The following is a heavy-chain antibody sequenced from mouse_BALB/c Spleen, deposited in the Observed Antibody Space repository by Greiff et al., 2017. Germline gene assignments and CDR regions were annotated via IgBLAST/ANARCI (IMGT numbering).Heavy chain of an antibody. D-gene: IGHD2-9*01. CDR1: GFSLTSYG. CDR2: IWAGGST. CDR3: AKSYYGYDVYFDV. Sequence: VKLMESGPGLVAPSQSLSITCTVSGFSLTSYGVHWVRQPPGKGLEWLGVIWAGGSTNYNSALMSRLSISKDNSKSQVFLKMNSLQTDDTAMYYCAKSYYGYDVYFDVWGAGTTVTVSS. J-gene: IGHJ1*01. V-gene: IGHV2-9*02.